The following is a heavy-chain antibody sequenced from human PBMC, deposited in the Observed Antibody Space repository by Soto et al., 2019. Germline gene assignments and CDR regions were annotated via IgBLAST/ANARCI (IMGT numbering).Heavy chain of an antibody. CDR1: GYTFTSYY. Sequence: ASVKVSCKASGYTFTSYYMHWVRQAPGQGLEWMGIINPSGGSTSYAQKFQGRVTMTRDTSTSTVYMELSSLRSEDTAVYYCARAPDYYDSSGYQRDAFDIWGQGTMVTVS. V-gene: IGHV1-46*01. J-gene: IGHJ3*02. CDR3: ARAPDYYDSSGYQRDAFDI. D-gene: IGHD3-22*01. CDR2: INPSGGST.